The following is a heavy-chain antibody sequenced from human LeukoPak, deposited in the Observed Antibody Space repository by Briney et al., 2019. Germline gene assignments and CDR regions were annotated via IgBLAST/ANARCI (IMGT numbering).Heavy chain of an antibody. CDR1: GFLFDDYV. CDR3: SKDVTGSPERDSYYGMDV. D-gene: IGHD1-26*01. CDR2: ISGDGAST. J-gene: IGHJ6*02. V-gene: IGHV3-43*02. Sequence: GGSLRLSCTASGFLFDDYVIHWVRHVPGKGLEWVSLISGDGASTYYADSVKGRFTISRDNSRNSVYLQMNSLRNEDTALYYCSKDVTGSPERDSYYGMDVWGQGTTVTVSS.